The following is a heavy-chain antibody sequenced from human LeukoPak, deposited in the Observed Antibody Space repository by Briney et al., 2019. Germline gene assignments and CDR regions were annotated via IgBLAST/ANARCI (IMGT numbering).Heavy chain of an antibody. CDR1: GFTFDDYG. D-gene: IGHD6-6*01. V-gene: IGHV3-20*04. Sequence: PGGSLRLSCAASGFTFDDYGMSWVRQAPGKGLVWVSGINWNGGSTGYADSVKGRFTISRDNAKNSLYLQMNSLRAEDTTLYYCARERGSSRYFDYWGQGTLVTVSS. J-gene: IGHJ4*02. CDR3: ARERGSSRYFDY. CDR2: INWNGGST.